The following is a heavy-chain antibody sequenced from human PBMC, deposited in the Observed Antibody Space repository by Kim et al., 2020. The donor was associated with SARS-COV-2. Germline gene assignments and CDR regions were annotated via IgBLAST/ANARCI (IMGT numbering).Heavy chain of an antibody. CDR2: IGTAGDT. CDR3: ARGPLYCSGGSCFDY. D-gene: IGHD2-15*01. J-gene: IGHJ4*02. V-gene: IGHV3-13*01. CDR1: GFTFSSYD. Sequence: GGSLRLSCAASGFTFSSYDMHWVCQATGKGLEWVSAIGTAGDTYYPGSVKGRFTISRENAKNSLYLQMNSLRAGDTAVYYCARGPLYCSGGSCFDYWGQGTLVTVSS.